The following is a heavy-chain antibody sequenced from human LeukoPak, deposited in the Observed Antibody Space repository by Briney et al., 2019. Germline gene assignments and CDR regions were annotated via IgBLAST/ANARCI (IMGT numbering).Heavy chain of an antibody. J-gene: IGHJ6*03. D-gene: IGHD3-22*01. CDR3: ARDLGYYESSLPVGIYMDV. Sequence: GGSLRLSCAASGFTFSSYWMSWVRQAPGKGLEWVANIKQDGSEKYYVDSVKGRFTISRDNAKNSLYLQMNSLRAEDTAVYYCARDLGYYESSLPVGIYMDVWGKGTTVTVSS. V-gene: IGHV3-7*01. CDR1: GFTFSSYW. CDR2: IKQDGSEK.